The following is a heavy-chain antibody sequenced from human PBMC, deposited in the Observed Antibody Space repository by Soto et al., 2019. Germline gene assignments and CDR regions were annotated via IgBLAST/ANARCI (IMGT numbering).Heavy chain of an antibody. J-gene: IGHJ3*02. Sequence: PGGSLRLSCAASGFICTSYDMSWVRQAPGKGLEWVSTILVGGSTHYEDSVKGRFTIPRDRSKNTVYLQMNSLTAGDTAVYYCAKATATGGGAFDICGQGTMVTVSS. CDR1: GFICTSYD. V-gene: IGHV3-23*01. CDR3: AKATATGGGAFDI. CDR2: ILVGGST. D-gene: IGHD2-8*02.